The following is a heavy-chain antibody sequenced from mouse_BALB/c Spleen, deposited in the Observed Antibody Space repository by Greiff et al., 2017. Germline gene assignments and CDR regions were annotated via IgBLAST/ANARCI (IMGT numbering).Heavy chain of an antibody. J-gene: IGHJ3*01. CDR2: INSNGGST. Sequence: EVKLMESGGGLVKLGGSLKLSCAASGFTFSSYYMSWVRQTPEKRLELVAAINSNGGSTYYPDTVKGRFTISRDNAKNTLYLQMSSLKSEDTALYYCARHDGNFAWFAYWGQGTLVTVSA. D-gene: IGHD2-1*01. CDR1: GFTFSSYY. CDR3: ARHDGNFAWFAY. V-gene: IGHV5-6-2*01.